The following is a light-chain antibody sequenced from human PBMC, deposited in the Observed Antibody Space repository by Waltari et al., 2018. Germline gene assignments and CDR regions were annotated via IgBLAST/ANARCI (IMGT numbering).Light chain of an antibody. Sequence: EIVLPQSPGTLSLSPGERATLSCRASQSVSTYLAWYQQKPGQAPRLLIYHASSRATGIPDRFSGSGSGTDCSLTISRLEPEDFAVYYCQHYLRLPATFGQGTKVEIK. CDR3: QHYLRLPAT. CDR2: HAS. J-gene: IGKJ1*01. V-gene: IGKV3-20*01. CDR1: QSVSTY.